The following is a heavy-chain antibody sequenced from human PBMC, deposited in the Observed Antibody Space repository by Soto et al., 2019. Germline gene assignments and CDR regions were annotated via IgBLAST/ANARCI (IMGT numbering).Heavy chain of an antibody. CDR3: AREAGTIGSGYSF. D-gene: IGHD3-22*01. V-gene: IGHV6-1*01. Sequence: HXQALSLPCAISGDSVSSNSAACNLIRHSPSRGLEWLGRTYYRSKWYNDYAVSVKSRITINPDTSKNQFSLQLNSVTPEDTAVYYCAREAGTIGSGYSFWGQGTLVTVSS. J-gene: IGHJ4*02. CDR1: GDSVSSNSAA. CDR2: TYYRSKWYN.